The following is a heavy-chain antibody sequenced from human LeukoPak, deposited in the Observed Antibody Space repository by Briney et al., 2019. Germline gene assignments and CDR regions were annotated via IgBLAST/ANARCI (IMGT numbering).Heavy chain of an antibody. J-gene: IGHJ5*02. CDR2: INHSGST. CDR3: ARGPDKINRITMVRGVNFWFDP. D-gene: IGHD3-10*01. V-gene: IGHV4-34*01. Sequence: PSETLSLTCAVYGGSFSGYYWSWIRQPPGKGLEWIGEINHSGSTNYNPSLKSRGTISVDTSKNQFSLKLSSVTAADTAVYYCARGPDKINRITMVRGVNFWFDPWGQGTLVTVSS. CDR1: GGSFSGYY.